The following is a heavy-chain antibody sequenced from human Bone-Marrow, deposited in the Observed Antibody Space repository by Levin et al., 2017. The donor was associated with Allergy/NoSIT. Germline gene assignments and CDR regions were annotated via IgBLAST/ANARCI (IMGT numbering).Heavy chain of an antibody. J-gene: IGHJ4*02. CDR3: VRSSFLAPRTDLDY. Sequence: SGPTLVKPTQTLTMTCTVSGFSLNTPGLGVAWIRQSPGQAPEWIASIFWNDDKYSNPSLRRRLTIAKDSSNNQIFFTLANLDPGDTATYYCVRSSFLAPRTDLDYWGRGLLVTVSS. V-gene: IGHV2-5*01. CDR2: IFWNDDK. CDR1: GFSLNTPGLG. D-gene: IGHD3-3*01.